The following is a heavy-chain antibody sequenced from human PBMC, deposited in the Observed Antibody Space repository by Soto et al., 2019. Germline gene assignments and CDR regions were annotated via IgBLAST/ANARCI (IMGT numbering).Heavy chain of an antibody. CDR2: ISYDGSNK. Sequence: PGGSLRLSCAASGFTFSSYGMHWVRHAPGKGLEWVAVISYDGSNKYYADSVKGRFTISRDNSKNTLYLQMNSLRAEDTAVYYCAKDRSESEGYFDYWGQGTLVTVSS. CDR3: AKDRSESEGYFDY. CDR1: GFTFSSYG. V-gene: IGHV3-30*18. J-gene: IGHJ4*02. D-gene: IGHD3-3*01.